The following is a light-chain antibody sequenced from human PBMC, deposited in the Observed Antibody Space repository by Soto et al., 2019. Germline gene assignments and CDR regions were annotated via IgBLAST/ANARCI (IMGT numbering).Light chain of an antibody. Sequence: DIVMTQSPLSLPVTPGDPASISCRSSPSLLHRDGYNYLACYLHKPGQSPQLLISLGSNRASGVTDRFSGSGSGTDFPLKISRVEAEDVGVYFCLQALQTPPWKFGKATKVEIK. J-gene: IGKJ1*01. CDR2: LGS. V-gene: IGKV2-28*01. CDR3: LQALQTPPWK. CDR1: PSLLHRDGYNY.